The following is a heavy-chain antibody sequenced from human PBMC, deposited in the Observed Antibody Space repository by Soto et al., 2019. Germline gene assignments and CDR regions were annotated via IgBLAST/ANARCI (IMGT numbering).Heavy chain of an antibody. CDR1: GYTFNSFG. Sequence: GASVKVSCKGSGYTFNSFGISWVRQAPGQGLEWMGWISGYNANTKYAQKFQGRVTMTTDTSTSTAYMDLRSLRSDDTAVYCCARYFWSGRLPYHFDFWGQGTLVTVSS. V-gene: IGHV1-18*01. J-gene: IGHJ4*02. CDR3: ARYFWSGRLPYHFDF. CDR2: ISGYNANT. D-gene: IGHD3-3*01.